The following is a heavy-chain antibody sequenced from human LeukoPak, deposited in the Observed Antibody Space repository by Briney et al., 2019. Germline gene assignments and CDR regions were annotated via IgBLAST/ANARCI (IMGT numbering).Heavy chain of an antibody. V-gene: IGHV1-8*01. D-gene: IGHD6-19*01. J-gene: IGHJ3*02. Sequence: ASVKVSCKASGYTFTSHDINWVRQATGQGLEWMGWMNPNSGNTGYAQKFQGRVTMTRNTSISTAYMELSSLRSEDTAVYYCARTYSSGWYGLRVTVKNAFDIWGQGTMVTVSS. CDR3: ARTYSSGWYGLRVTVKNAFDI. CDR1: GYTFTSHD. CDR2: MNPNSGNT.